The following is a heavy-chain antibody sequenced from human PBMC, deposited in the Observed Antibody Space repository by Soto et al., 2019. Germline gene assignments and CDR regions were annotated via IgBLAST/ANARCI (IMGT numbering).Heavy chain of an antibody. V-gene: IGHV3-30*18. D-gene: IGHD3-16*02. J-gene: IGHJ5*02. CDR2: ISYDGSNK. CDR1: GFTFSSYG. Sequence: GGSLRLSCAASGFTFSSYGMHWVRQAPGKGLEWVAVISYDGSNKYYADSVKGRFTISRDNSKNTLYLQMNSLRAEDTAVYYCAKDGASAYYVWGSYREPRNNWFDPWGQGTLVTVSS. CDR3: AKDGASAYYVWGSYREPRNNWFDP.